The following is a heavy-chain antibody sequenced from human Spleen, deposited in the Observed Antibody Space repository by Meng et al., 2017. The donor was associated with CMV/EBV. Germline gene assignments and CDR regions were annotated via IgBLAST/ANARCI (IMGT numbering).Heavy chain of an antibody. D-gene: IGHD5-12*01. CDR1: VSSNSAA. Sequence: VSSNSAAWTWIRQSPSRGLEWLGRTFYRSKWYSDYAVSVRSRITINPDTSKNHFSLQLNSVTPEDTAVYYCARADLYSGYNFWFDSWGQGTLVTVSS. CDR3: ARADLYSGYNFWFDS. J-gene: IGHJ5*01. CDR2: TFYRSKWYS. V-gene: IGHV6-1*01.